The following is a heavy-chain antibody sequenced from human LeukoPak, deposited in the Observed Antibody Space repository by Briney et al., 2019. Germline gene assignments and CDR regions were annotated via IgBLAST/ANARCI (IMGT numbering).Heavy chain of an antibody. CDR3: ARDLTRTDN. CDR1: GFTFSSSA. J-gene: IGHJ4*02. Sequence: PGGSLRLSCATSGFTFSSSAMNWVRQAAGKGLEWVSGINWSGGRTGYGDSLKGRFTISRGNAKNTLYLQMNSLRAEDTALYYCARDLTRTDNWGQGTLVTVSS. V-gene: IGHV3-20*04. D-gene: IGHD1/OR15-1a*01. CDR2: INWSGGRT.